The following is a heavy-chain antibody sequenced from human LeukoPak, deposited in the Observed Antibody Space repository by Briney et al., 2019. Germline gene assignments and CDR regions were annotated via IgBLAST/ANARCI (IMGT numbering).Heavy chain of an antibody. CDR3: ARERGHGDDYGDYVSYFDY. D-gene: IGHD4-17*01. V-gene: IGHV4-34*01. CDR1: GGSFSGYY. CDR2: INHSGGT. Sequence: PSETLSLTCAFYGGSFSGYYWSWIRQPPGKGLEWIGEINHSGGTKYNPSLKSRVTISVDTSKNQFSLKLSSVTAADTAVYYCARERGHGDDYGDYVSYFDYWGQGTLVTVSS. J-gene: IGHJ4*02.